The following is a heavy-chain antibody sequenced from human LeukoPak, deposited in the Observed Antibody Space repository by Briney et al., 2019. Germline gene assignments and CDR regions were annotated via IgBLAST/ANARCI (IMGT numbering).Heavy chain of an antibody. J-gene: IGHJ4*02. CDR3: ARDYKSPDFWAGYPPYHHDH. Sequence: GGSLRLSCAASGFTFSSYWMHWVRQAPGKGLVWVSRIHTDGSVTTYADSVRGRFTISRHNAESSLYLQMNSLRAEDTAVYYCARDYKSPDFWAGYPPYHHDHWGQGTLVTVSS. V-gene: IGHV3-74*01. CDR1: GFTFSSYW. CDR2: IHTDGSVT. D-gene: IGHD3/OR15-3a*01.